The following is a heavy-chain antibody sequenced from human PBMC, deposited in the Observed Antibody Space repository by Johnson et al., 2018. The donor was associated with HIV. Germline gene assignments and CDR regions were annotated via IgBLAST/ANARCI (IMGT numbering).Heavy chain of an antibody. V-gene: IGHV3-48*04. D-gene: IGHD3-22*01. Sequence: MLLVESGGGAEGAVQPGRSLRLSCAASGFTFSSYGMHWVRQAPGKGLEWVSAISGSSGTTVYYAGSVMGRFSISRDTTKNSVYLQMNSLRAEDTALYYCARDRGYWDAFDIWGQGTMVTVSS. CDR2: ISGSSGTTV. CDR3: ARDRGYWDAFDI. J-gene: IGHJ3*02. CDR1: GFTFSSYG.